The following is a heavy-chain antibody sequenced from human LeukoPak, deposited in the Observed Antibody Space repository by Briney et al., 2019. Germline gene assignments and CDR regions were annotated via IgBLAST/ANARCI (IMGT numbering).Heavy chain of an antibody. V-gene: IGHV4-59*01. CDR1: GGSISSYY. CDR3: ARERTTVVTNNWFDP. Sequence: SETLPLTCTVSGGSISSYYWNWIRQPPGKGLEWIGYIYYSGSTNYNPSLKSRVTISVDTSKTQFSLKLSSVTAADTAVYYCARERTTVVTNNWFDPWGQGTLVTVSS. D-gene: IGHD4-23*01. J-gene: IGHJ5*02. CDR2: IYYSGST.